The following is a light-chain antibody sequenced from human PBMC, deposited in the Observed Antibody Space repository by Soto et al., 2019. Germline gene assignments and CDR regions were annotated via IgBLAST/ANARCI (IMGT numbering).Light chain of an antibody. V-gene: IGLV1-47*01. Sequence: QLVLTQPPSASGTPGQRVTISYSGRSANIVIHYIYWHQHLPGTAPKLLIHRNNERPSGVPDRFSVSKSGTSASLAISGLRSEDEAAYYCAAWDDSLRGWVFGVGTQLTVL. CDR1: SANIVIHY. J-gene: IGLJ3*02. CDR2: RNN. CDR3: AAWDDSLRGWV.